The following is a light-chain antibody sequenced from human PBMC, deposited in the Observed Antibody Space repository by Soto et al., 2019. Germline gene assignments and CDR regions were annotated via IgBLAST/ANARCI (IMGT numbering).Light chain of an antibody. CDR2: GAS. Sequence: SVLTQSPGTLSLSPGERTTLSCRASQSVSSNLAWYQQKPGQAPRLLIYGASTRATGIPARFSGSGSGTEFTLTISSLQSEDFAVYYCQQYNNWPITFGQGTRLEIK. V-gene: IGKV3-15*01. CDR1: QSVSSN. CDR3: QQYNNWPIT. J-gene: IGKJ5*01.